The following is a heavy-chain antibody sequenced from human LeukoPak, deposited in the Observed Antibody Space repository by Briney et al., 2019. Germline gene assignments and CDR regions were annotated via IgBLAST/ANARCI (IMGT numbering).Heavy chain of an antibody. Sequence: PGRSLRLSCAASGFTFSSYGVHWVRQAPGKGLEWVAVISYDGSNKYYADSVKGRFTISRDNSKNTLYLQMDSLRAEDTAVYYCANVPPMGPNLFDYWGQGTLVTVSS. D-gene: IGHD3-10*01. CDR3: ANVPPMGPNLFDY. V-gene: IGHV3-30*18. CDR2: ISYDGSNK. CDR1: GFTFSSYG. J-gene: IGHJ4*02.